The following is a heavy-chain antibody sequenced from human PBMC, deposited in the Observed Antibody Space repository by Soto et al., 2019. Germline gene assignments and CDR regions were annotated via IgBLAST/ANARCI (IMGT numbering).Heavy chain of an antibody. J-gene: IGHJ3*02. D-gene: IGHD3-22*01. CDR3: ARGLPARRRGLHI. Sequence: QVQLQQWGAGLLKPSETLSLTCAVYGGSFSGYYWSWIRQPPGKGLEWIGEINHSGSTNYNPSLKSRVTISVDTSKNQFSLKLSSVTAADTAVYYCARGLPARRRGLHIWGQGTMVTVSS. CDR2: INHSGST. CDR1: GGSFSGYY. V-gene: IGHV4-34*01.